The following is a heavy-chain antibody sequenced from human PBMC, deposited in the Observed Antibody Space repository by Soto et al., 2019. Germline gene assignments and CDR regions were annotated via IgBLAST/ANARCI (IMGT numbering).Heavy chain of an antibody. J-gene: IGHJ6*02. CDR1: GGTFSSYA. V-gene: IGHV1-69*01. Sequence: QMQLVQSGAEVKQPGSSVKVSCKASGGTFSSYAISWVRQAPGQGLEWMGGIIPIFGTANYAQKFQGRVTITADESTSTAYMELSSLRSDDTAVYYCASRTGATAMAYYYYYGMDVWGQGTTVTVSS. CDR2: IIPIFGTA. CDR3: ASRTGATAMAYYYYYGMDV. D-gene: IGHD5-18*01.